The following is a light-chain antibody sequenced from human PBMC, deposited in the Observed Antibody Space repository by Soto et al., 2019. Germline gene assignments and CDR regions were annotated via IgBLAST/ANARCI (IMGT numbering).Light chain of an antibody. V-gene: IGKV1-5*01. J-gene: IGKJ1*01. CDR1: QSISSW. Sequence: DIQMTQSPSTLSASVGDRVTITCLASQSISSWLAWYQQKPGKAPKLLIYDASSLESGVPSRFSGSGSGTEFTLTISSRQPDDFATYYCQQYNSYSWTFGQGNKVEIK. CDR2: DAS. CDR3: QQYNSYSWT.